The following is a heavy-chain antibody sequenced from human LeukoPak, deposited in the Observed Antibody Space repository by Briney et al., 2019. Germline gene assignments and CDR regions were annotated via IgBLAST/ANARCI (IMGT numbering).Heavy chain of an antibody. CDR2: INHSGST. CDR1: GGSISGYY. Sequence: SETLSLTCTVSGGSISGYYWSWIRQPPGKGLEWIGEINHSGSTNYNPSLKSRVTISVDTSKNQFSLKLSSVTAADTAVYYCARGAGGSYYGRNFDYWGQGTLVTVSS. CDR3: ARGAGGSYYGRNFDY. V-gene: IGHV4-34*01. D-gene: IGHD1-26*01. J-gene: IGHJ4*02.